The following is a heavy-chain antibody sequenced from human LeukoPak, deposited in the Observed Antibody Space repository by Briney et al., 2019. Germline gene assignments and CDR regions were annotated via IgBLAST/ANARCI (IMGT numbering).Heavy chain of an antibody. CDR1: GFTFSSYA. CDR3: ASSSVDSNYESAYWFDY. J-gene: IGHJ4*02. Sequence: GGSLRLSCAASGFTFSSYAMSWVRQAPGKGLEWVSSMSGSGGRTYYADSVKGRFTISRDNSKNTLYLQMNSLRAEDTAVYYCASSSVDSNYESAYWFDYWGQGTLVTVSS. CDR2: MSGSGGRT. D-gene: IGHD4-11*01. V-gene: IGHV3-23*01.